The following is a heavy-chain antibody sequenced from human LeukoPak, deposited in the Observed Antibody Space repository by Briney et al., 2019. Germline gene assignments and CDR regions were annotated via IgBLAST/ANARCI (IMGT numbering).Heavy chain of an antibody. D-gene: IGHD3-22*01. Sequence: SETLSLTCTVSGGSISSYYWSWIRQPPGKGLEWIGYIYYSGSTNYNPSLKSRVTISVDTSKNQFSLKLSSVTAADTVVYYCARATDYYDSSGIDHWGQGTLVTVSS. V-gene: IGHV4-59*01. CDR2: IYYSGST. J-gene: IGHJ5*02. CDR3: ARATDYYDSSGIDH. CDR1: GGSISSYY.